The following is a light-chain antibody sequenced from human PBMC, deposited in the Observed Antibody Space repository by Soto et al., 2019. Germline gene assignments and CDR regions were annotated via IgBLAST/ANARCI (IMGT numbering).Light chain of an antibody. V-gene: IGKV1-39*01. Sequence: DIQMTQSPSSLSAYVGDRVTITCRASQNIDSCLNWYQQKPGNAPKLLIYGASNLQSGVPPRFSGSESGAHFTLTISSLQPEDFATDYCQQFYVAPVTFGQGTKVEIK. J-gene: IGKJ1*01. CDR3: QQFYVAPVT. CDR1: QNIDSC. CDR2: GAS.